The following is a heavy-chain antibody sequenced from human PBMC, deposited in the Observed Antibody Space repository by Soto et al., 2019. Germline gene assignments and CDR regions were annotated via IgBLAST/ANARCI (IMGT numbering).Heavy chain of an antibody. D-gene: IGHD6-6*01. CDR2: IYHSGST. CDR1: GYSIISGYY. V-gene: IGHV4-38-2*01. J-gene: IGHJ6*02. CDR3: ARVGSSSGMDV. Sequence: PSETLSLTCAVSGYSIISGYYWGWIRQPPGKGLEWIGSIYHSGSTYYNPSLKSRVTISVDTSKNQFSLKLSSVTAADTAVYYCARVGSSSGMDVWGQGTTVTVSS.